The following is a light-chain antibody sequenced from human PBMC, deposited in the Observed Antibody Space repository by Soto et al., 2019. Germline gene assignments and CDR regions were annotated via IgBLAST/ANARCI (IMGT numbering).Light chain of an antibody. J-gene: IGLJ1*01. CDR1: SSDVGGYNY. CDR2: DVS. Sequence: QSALTQPASVSGSPGQSITISCTGTSSDVGGYNYVSWYQQHPGKAPKLMIYDVSNRPSGVYNRFSGSKSGNTACLTISGLQAEDEADYYCSSYTSSRTRVFGTGTKVSVL. CDR3: SSYTSSRTRV. V-gene: IGLV2-14*01.